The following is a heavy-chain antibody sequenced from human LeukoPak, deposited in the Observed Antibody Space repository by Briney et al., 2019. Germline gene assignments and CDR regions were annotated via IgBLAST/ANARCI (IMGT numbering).Heavy chain of an antibody. D-gene: IGHD6-19*01. V-gene: IGHV3-11*04. J-gene: IGHJ6*03. Sequence: GGSLRLSCAASGFTFSDYYMSWIRQAPGKGLEGVSYISSSGSTIYYADSVKGRFTISRDNAKNSLYLQMNSLRAEDTAVYYCARIGIAVAGTSQLYYYYYMDVWGKGTTVTVSS. CDR2: ISSSGSTI. CDR1: GFTFSDYY. CDR3: ARIGIAVAGTSQLYYYYYMDV.